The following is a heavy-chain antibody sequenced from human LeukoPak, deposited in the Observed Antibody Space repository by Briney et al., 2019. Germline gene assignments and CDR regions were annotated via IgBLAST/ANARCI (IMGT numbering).Heavy chain of an antibody. CDR3: AKRGVVIRVILVGFHKEAYYFDS. CDR1: GITLSNYG. V-gene: IGHV3-23*01. D-gene: IGHD3-22*01. Sequence: GGSLRLSCAVSGITLSNYGMSWVRQAPGKGLEWVAGISGSGGSKNYADSVKGRFTIFRDNAKNTLYLQLHSLRAEDTAVYFCAKRGVVIRVILVGFHKEAYYFDSWGQGALVTVSS. J-gene: IGHJ4*02. CDR2: ISGSGGSK.